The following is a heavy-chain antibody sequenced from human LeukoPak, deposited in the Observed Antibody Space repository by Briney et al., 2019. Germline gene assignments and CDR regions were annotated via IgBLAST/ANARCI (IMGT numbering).Heavy chain of an antibody. D-gene: IGHD2-2*01. V-gene: IGHV4-59*11. Sequence: SETLSLTCTVSASSISSHSWGWIRQPPGKGQEWVGYNSNNGNINYNPPPKRRVTLSVDTPKRPFSLRLSFLSPAHTPPYFFARAIVVAPAARPSGFDYWGQGTLVSVPS. CDR3: ARAIVVAPAARPSGFDY. CDR2: NSNNGNI. CDR1: ASSISSHS. J-gene: IGHJ4*02.